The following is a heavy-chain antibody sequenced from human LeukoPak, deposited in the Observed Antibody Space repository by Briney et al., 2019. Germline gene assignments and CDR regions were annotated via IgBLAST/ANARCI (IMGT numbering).Heavy chain of an antibody. D-gene: IGHD6-13*01. J-gene: IGHJ4*02. CDR1: GYTLTELS. CDR2: FDPEDGET. V-gene: IGHV1-24*01. Sequence: ASVKVSCKFSGYTLTELSLHWVRQAPGQGLEWMGGFDPEDGETIYAQKFQGRVTMTEDTSTDTAYMELSSLRSEDTAVSYCAVPGGSSRDFDYWGQGTLVTVSS. CDR3: AVPGGSSRDFDY.